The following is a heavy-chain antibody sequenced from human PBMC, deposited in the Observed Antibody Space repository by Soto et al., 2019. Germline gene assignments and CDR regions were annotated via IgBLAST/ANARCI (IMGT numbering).Heavy chain of an antibody. CDR1: GGSISSYY. V-gene: IGHV4-59*08. Sequence: QVQLQESGPGLVKPSETLSLTCTVSGGSISSYYWSWIRQPPGKGLEWIGYIYYSGSTNYNPSLKSRVPISVDTAKNQCSLKLRSVTAADTAVYSCARRYGGTFDYWGQGTLVTVSS. CDR2: IYYSGST. CDR3: ARRYGGTFDY. D-gene: IGHD2-15*01. J-gene: IGHJ4*02.